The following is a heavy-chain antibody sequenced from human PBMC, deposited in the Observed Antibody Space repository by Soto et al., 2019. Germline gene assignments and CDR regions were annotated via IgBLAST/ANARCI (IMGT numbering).Heavy chain of an antibody. CDR3: AREYCSSTSCYVLEGRLIYYYYYGMDV. CDR1: GDSVSSNSAA. CDR2: TYYRSKWYN. J-gene: IGHJ6*02. V-gene: IGHV6-1*01. D-gene: IGHD2-2*01. Sequence: SQTLSLTCVISGDSVSSNSAAWNWIRQSPSRGLEWLGRTYYRSKWYNDYAVSVKSRITINPDTSKNQFSLQLNSVTPEDTAVYYCAREYCSSTSCYVLEGRLIYYYYYGMDVWGQGTTVTVSS.